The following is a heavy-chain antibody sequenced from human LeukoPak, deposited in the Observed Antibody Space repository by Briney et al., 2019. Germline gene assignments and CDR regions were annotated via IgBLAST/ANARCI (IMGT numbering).Heavy chain of an antibody. D-gene: IGHD6-6*01. CDR2: IYGGGDT. CDR1: GFTVSNDY. CDR3: TRLLPSSHHFFDS. J-gene: IGHJ4*02. Sequence: QPWGSLRLSCAVSGFTVSNDYMSWVRQAPGKGLEWVSVIYGGGDTYYADSVRGRFTISRDNFENTLFLQMDSLRPEDTAVYYCTRLLPSSHHFFDSWGQGTLVTVSS. V-gene: IGHV3-53*01.